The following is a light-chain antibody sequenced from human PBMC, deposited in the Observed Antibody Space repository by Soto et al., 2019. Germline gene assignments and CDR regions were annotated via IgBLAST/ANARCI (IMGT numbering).Light chain of an antibody. CDR2: DAT. V-gene: IGKV3-11*01. CDR3: QQRSNYFFT. CDR1: QSVNRY. J-gene: IGKJ3*01. Sequence: EVVLTQSPATLSLSPGERATLSCRASQSVNRYLAWYQQRPGQAPRLLIYDATNRATDIPARFSGSGSGTDFTLTISSLEPEDFGGYYCQQRSNYFFTFGTGTKVDI.